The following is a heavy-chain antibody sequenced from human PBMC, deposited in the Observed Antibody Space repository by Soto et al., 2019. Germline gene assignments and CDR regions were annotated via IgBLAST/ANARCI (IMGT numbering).Heavy chain of an antibody. V-gene: IGHV1-18*01. CDR2: ISPDTGNT. J-gene: IGHJ6*02. D-gene: IGHD3-16*01. CDR3: VMVDNYVTPTPQDV. CDR1: GYILVNYG. Sequence: QVQLVQSGDEVKKPGASVKVSCKASGYILVNYGIAWVRQAPGQGLEWMGLISPDTGNTPSTTKIQGRITITTGTSTSMADTDVGSLTSDDPAVYYCVMVDNYVTPTPQDVWGQGTTVTVSS.